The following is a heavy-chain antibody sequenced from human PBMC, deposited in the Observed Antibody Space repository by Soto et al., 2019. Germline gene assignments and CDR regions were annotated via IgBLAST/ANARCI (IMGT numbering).Heavy chain of an antibody. Sequence: QVQLQQWGAGLLKPSETLSLTCAVYGGSFSGYYWSWIRQPPGKGLEWIGEIKHSGSTNYNPSLKSRVTISVDTSKNQFSLKLSSVTAADTAVYYCAKPVYCSSTSCHGDAFDIWGQGTMVTVSS. CDR2: IKHSGST. D-gene: IGHD2-2*01. V-gene: IGHV4-34*01. CDR3: AKPVYCSSTSCHGDAFDI. J-gene: IGHJ3*02. CDR1: GGSFSGYY.